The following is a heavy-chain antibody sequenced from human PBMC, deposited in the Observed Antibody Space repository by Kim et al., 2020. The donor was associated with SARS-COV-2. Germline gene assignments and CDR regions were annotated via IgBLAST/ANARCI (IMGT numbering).Heavy chain of an antibody. J-gene: IGHJ6*02. CDR3: ARDGGGITMVRGVTGGMDV. Sequence: GRFTIARDNAKNSLYLQMNSLRAEDTAVYYCARDGGGITMVRGVTGGMDVWGQGTTVTVSS. D-gene: IGHD3-10*01. V-gene: IGHV3-11*06.